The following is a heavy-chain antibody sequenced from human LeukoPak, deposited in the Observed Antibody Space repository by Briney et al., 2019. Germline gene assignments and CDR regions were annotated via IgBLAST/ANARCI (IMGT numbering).Heavy chain of an antibody. CDR3: ARGRGDDFWSGYPYIDY. CDR1: GGTFSSYA. J-gene: IGHJ4*02. D-gene: IGHD3-3*01. CDR2: IIPIFGTA. V-gene: IGHV1-69*13. Sequence: SVKVSCKASGGTFSSYAISWVRQAPGQGLEWMGGIIPIFGTANYAQKFQGRVTITADESTSTAYMELSSLRSEDTAVYYCARGRGDDFWSGYPYIDYWGQGTLVTVSS.